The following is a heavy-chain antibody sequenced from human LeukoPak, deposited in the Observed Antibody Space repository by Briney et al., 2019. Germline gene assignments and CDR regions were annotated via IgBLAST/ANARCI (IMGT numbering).Heavy chain of an antibody. CDR2: ISGSGGST. D-gene: IGHD2-2*01. CDR3: AKDRGAVVVVPAAMFVY. V-gene: IGHV3-23*01. J-gene: IGHJ4*02. Sequence: GGSLRLSCAASGFTFSSYAMSWVRQAPGKGLEWVSAISGSGGSTYYADSVKGRFTISRDNSKNTLYLQMNSLRAEDTAVYYCAKDRGAVVVVPAAMFVYWGQGTLDTVSS. CDR1: GFTFSSYA.